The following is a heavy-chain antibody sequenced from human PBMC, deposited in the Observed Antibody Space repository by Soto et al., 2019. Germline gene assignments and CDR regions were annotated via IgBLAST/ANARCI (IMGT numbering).Heavy chain of an antibody. CDR2: IIPIFGTA. D-gene: IGHD7-27*01. Sequence: ASVKVSCKASGGTFSSYAISWVRQAPGQGLEWMGGIIPIFGTANYAQKFQGRVTITSDDSTSTAYMELSSLRSEDTAVDYCATNWGFDYYYYYYMDVWGKGTTVTVSS. J-gene: IGHJ6*03. CDR3: ATNWGFDYYYYYYMDV. V-gene: IGHV1-69*13. CDR1: GGTFSSYA.